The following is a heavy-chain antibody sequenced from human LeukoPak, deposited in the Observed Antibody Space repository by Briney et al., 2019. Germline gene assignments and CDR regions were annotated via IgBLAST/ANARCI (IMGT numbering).Heavy chain of an antibody. CDR1: GFTFSSYA. D-gene: IGHD6-19*01. CDR2: ISGNGCST. Sequence: PGGSLRLSCAASGFTFSSYAMSWVRQAPGKGLEWVSAISGNGCSTYYAESLRGRFTISRDNSKNTLYLQMNSLRAEDTAVYYCAKGTIAVAGPDAFDIWGQGTMVTVSS. V-gene: IGHV3-23*01. J-gene: IGHJ3*02. CDR3: AKGTIAVAGPDAFDI.